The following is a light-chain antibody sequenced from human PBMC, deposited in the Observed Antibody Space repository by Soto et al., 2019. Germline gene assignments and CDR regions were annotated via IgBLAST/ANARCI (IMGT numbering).Light chain of an antibody. CDR1: QSVFNY. V-gene: IGKV3-11*01. J-gene: IGKJ4*01. CDR3: KQRRSWPLT. Sequence: EIVLTQSPATLSLSPGERATLSCRASQSVFNYLVWYQQKPGQPPRLLIYGASNRATGIPARFSGSGSGTDFTLTITSLEPEDFAVYYCKQRRSWPLTFGGGTKVEI. CDR2: GAS.